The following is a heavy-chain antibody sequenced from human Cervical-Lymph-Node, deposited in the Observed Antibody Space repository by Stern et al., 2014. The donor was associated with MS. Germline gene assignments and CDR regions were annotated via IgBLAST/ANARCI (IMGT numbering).Heavy chain of an antibody. V-gene: IGHV5-51*03. Sequence: QLVESGAEVKKPGESLKLSCKTSGYSFTNYWIGWVRQVPGQGLEWVGIVFPDDSDTRYRPSFQGQVTISADTSTSTAFLQWSSLKASDTAMYFCATSFGSTPFFDHWGQGTLVTVSS. CDR2: VFPDDSDT. D-gene: IGHD3-3*01. J-gene: IGHJ4*02. CDR1: GYSFTNYW. CDR3: ATSFGSTPFFDH.